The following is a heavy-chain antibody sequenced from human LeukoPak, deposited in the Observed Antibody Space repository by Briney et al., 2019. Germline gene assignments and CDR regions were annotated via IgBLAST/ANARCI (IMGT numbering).Heavy chain of an antibody. D-gene: IGHD3-3*01. J-gene: IGHJ6*02. CDR1: GFTVSSNY. CDR2: IYSGGST. CDR3: ARSSITIFGVVIIPYGMDV. Sequence: GGSLRLSCAASGFTVSSNYMSWVRQAPGKGLEWVSVIYSGGSTYHADSVKGRFTISRDNSKNTLYLQMNSLRAEDTAVYYCARSSITIFGVVIIPYGMDVWGQGTTVTVSS. V-gene: IGHV3-53*01.